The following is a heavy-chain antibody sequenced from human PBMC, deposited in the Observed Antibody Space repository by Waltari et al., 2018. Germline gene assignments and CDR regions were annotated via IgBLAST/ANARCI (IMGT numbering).Heavy chain of an antibody. CDR2: ISADGSDT. CDR3: AKGSAAAPFEY. CDR1: GFPFDDFA. J-gene: IGHJ4*02. D-gene: IGHD6-13*01. V-gene: IGHV3-43*02. Sequence: EVQLVEAGGGVVQPGESLRLYCAASGFPFDDFAMFWFRQVPGKPLEWVSFISADGSDTDYTDSVKGRFTMSRDNARRSLYLQMNSLRIEDTAFYFCAKGSAAAPFEYWGQGTLVTVSS.